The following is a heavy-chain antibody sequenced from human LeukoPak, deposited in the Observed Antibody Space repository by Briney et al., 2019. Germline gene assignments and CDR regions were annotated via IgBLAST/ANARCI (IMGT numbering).Heavy chain of an antibody. Sequence: GGSLRLSCAASGFTFSDYYMSWIRQAPGKGLEWVSYISSSGSTIYYADSVKGRFTISRDNAKNSLYLQMNSLRAEDTAVYYCYTTGYSSSWYDLLDYWGQGTLVTVSS. J-gene: IGHJ4*02. CDR1: GFTFSDYY. CDR3: YTTGYSSSWYDLLDY. D-gene: IGHD6-13*01. CDR2: ISSSGSTI. V-gene: IGHV3-11*04.